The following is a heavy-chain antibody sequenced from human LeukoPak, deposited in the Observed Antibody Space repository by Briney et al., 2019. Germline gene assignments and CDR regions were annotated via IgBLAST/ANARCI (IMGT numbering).Heavy chain of an antibody. D-gene: IGHD2-8*02. J-gene: IGHJ4*02. CDR3: ATSAYTGGVFEN. Sequence: SVKVSCKASGYTFTSYDINWVRQAPGQGLEWMGGIIPISGTTNNAQKFQGRVTITADESTSTAYMELSSLRSEDTAVYYCATSAYTGGVFENWGQGTLVTVSS. CDR2: IIPISGTT. V-gene: IGHV1-69*13. CDR1: GYTFTSYD.